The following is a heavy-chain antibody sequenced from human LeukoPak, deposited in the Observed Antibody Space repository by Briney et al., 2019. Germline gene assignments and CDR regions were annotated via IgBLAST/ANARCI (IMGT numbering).Heavy chain of an antibody. V-gene: IGHV3-53*01. CDR2: IYSGGST. D-gene: IGHD3-22*01. CDR1: GFTVSRNY. J-gene: IGHJ3*02. CDR3: ARGRPYYYDSSGYYPYDAFDI. Sequence: GGSLRLSCAASGFTVSRNYMSWVRQAPGKGLEWVSVIYSGGSTYYADSVKGRFTISRDNSKNTLYLQMNSRRAEDTAVYYCARGRPYYYDSSGYYPYDAFDIWGQGTMVTVSS.